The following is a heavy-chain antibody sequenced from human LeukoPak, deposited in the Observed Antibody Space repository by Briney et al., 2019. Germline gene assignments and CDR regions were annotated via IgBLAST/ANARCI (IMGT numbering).Heavy chain of an antibody. V-gene: IGHV1-2*02. J-gene: IGHJ4*02. CDR1: GYTFTSYA. D-gene: IGHD2-15*01. CDR2: INPNSGGT. Sequence: ASVKVSCKASGYTFTSYAMNWVRQAPGQGLEWMGWINPNSGGTNYAQKFQGRVTMTRDTSISTAYMELSRLRSDDTAVYYCAIGYCSGGSCWWEEWRYFDYWGQGTLVTVSS. CDR3: AIGYCSGGSCWWEEWRYFDY.